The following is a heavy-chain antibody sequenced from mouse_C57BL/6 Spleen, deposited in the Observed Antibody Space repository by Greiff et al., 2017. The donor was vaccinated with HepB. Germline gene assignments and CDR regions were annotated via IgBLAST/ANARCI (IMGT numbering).Heavy chain of an antibody. Sequence: EVQLQHSGPELVKPGASVKIPCKASGYTFTDYNMDWVKQSHGKSLEWIGDINPNNGGTIYNQKFKGKATLTVDKSSSTAYMELRSLTSEDTAVYYCAIYWGYYYAMDYWGQGTSVTVSS. CDR1: GYTFTDYN. V-gene: IGHV1-18*01. CDR3: AIYWGYYYAMDY. D-gene: IGHD2-1*01. J-gene: IGHJ4*01. CDR2: INPNNGGT.